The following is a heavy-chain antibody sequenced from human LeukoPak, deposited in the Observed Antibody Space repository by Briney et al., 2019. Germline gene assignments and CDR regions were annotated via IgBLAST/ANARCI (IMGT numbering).Heavy chain of an antibody. Sequence: SETLSLTCAVYGGSFSGYYWSWIRQPPGKGLEWIGSIYYSGSTYYNPSLKSRVTISVDTSKNQFSLKLSSVTAADTAVYYCARQLGYYDSSGYYSAVNWFDPWGQGTLVTVSS. CDR1: GGSFSGYY. V-gene: IGHV4-34*01. J-gene: IGHJ5*02. CDR3: ARQLGYYDSSGYYSAVNWFDP. D-gene: IGHD3-22*01. CDR2: IYYSGST.